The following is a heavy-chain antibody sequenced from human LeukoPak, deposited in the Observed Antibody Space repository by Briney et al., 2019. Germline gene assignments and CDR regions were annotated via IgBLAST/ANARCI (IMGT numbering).Heavy chain of an antibody. J-gene: IGHJ3*02. CDR3: ARKSGVATMADAFDI. CDR2: IYYSRST. Sequence: SETLSLTCTVSGYSISRNNWCCCIRQPPAKGLEWSGYIYYSRSTHYNPSLKSRDTMSVDTTKNQFALKVSSVTAEDTALYCCARKSGVATMADAFDIWGQGTKV. V-gene: IGHV4-28*01. CDR1: GYSISRNNW. D-gene: IGHD5-12*01.